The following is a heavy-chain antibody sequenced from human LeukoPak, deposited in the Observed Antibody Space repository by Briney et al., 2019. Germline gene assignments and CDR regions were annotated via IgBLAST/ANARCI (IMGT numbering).Heavy chain of an antibody. Sequence: PSETLSLTCAVYGGSFSGYYWSWIRQPPGKGLEWIGEINHSGSTNYNPSLKSRVTISVDTSKNQFSLKLSSVTAADTAVYYCARGGDDSSGYYLSSLYRREYFQHWGQGTLVTVSS. CDR3: ARGGDDSSGYYLSSLYRREYFQH. J-gene: IGHJ1*01. CDR2: INHSGST. V-gene: IGHV4-34*01. D-gene: IGHD3-22*01. CDR1: GGSFSGYY.